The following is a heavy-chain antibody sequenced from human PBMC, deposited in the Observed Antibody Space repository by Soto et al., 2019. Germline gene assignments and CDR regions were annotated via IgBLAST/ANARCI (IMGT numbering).Heavy chain of an antibody. CDR2: ISYSGST. V-gene: IGHV4-59*08. J-gene: IGHJ3*02. D-gene: IGHD2-2*01. CDR3: ARRGTRYCSSSSCYDGALDI. CDR1: GGSISTYY. Sequence: QVQLQESGPGLVKPSETLSLTCTVSGGSISTYYWSWVRQPPGKGLEWIGHISYSGSTDYSPSLKSRVTTSADTSKNKFSLKLSSVTAADTAIYYCARRGTRYCSSSSCYDGALDIWGQGTMVIVSS.